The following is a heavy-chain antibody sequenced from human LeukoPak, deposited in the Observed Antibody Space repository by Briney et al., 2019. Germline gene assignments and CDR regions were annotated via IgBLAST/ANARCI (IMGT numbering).Heavy chain of an antibody. J-gene: IGHJ6*02. CDR2: ISSSSSYI. CDR1: GFTFSYYW. D-gene: IGHD3-10*01. Sequence: GGSLRLSCAASGFTFSYYWMSWVRQVPGKGLEWVSSISSSSSYIYYADSVKGRFTISRDNAKNSLYLQMNSLRAEDTAVYYCARVALWFGESLDVWGQGTTVTVSS. CDR3: ARVALWFGESLDV. V-gene: IGHV3-21*01.